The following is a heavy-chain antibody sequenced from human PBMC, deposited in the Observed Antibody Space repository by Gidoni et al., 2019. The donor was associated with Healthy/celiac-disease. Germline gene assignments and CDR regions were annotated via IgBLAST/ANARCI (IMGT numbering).Heavy chain of an antibody. V-gene: IGHV4-38-2*02. D-gene: IGHD5-12*01. CDR3: ARELAFGWLQSSHY. Sequence: QVQLQESGPGLVKPSETLSLTCTVSGYSISSGYYWGWIRQPPGKGLEWIGSIYHSGSTYYNPSLKSRVTISVDTSKNQFSLKLSSVTAADTAVYYCARELAFGWLQSSHYWGQGTLVTVSS. CDR2: IYHSGST. J-gene: IGHJ4*02. CDR1: GYSISSGYY.